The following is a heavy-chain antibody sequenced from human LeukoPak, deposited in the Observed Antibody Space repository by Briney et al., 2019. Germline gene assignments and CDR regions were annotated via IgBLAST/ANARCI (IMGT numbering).Heavy chain of an antibody. CDR2: IKPESGHT. Sequence: ASVTLSCTASGYTFTGYYMHWMRQAPGQGLEWMGWIKPESGHTNYAQRFQGRVTINRDTSISTAYMVLGRLRSGDAAMYYCAKGIHGGVTFDLGGGETRVSVS. D-gene: IGHD4-23*01. J-gene: IGHJ6*02. CDR1: GYTFTGYY. CDR3: AKGIHGGVTFDL. V-gene: IGHV1-2*02.